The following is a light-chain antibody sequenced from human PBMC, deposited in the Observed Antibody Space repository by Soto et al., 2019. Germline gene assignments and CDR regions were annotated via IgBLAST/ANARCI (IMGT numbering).Light chain of an antibody. J-gene: IGKJ5*01. CDR3: QQSYSTPPT. CDR1: QSISSY. V-gene: IGKV1-39*01. Sequence: DIQMTQSPSYLAASVCNTVTITCRASQSISSYLNWYQQKPGKAPKLLIYAASSLQSGVPSRFSGSGSGTDFTLTISSLQPEDFATYYCQQSYSTPPTFGQGTRLEIK. CDR2: AAS.